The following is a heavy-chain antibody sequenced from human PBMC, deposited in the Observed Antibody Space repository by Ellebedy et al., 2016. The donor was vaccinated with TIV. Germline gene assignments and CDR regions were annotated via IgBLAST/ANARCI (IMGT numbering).Heavy chain of an antibody. Sequence: ASVKVSCKASGYTFTSYAMNWVRQAPGQGLEWMGWINTNTGNSTYAQGFTGRFVFSLDTSVSTAYLQICSLKAEDTAVYYCARLYCSSTSCYLGAFDIWGQGTMVTVSS. D-gene: IGHD2-2*01. V-gene: IGHV7-4-1*01. J-gene: IGHJ3*02. CDR3: ARLYCSSTSCYLGAFDI. CDR2: INTNTGNS. CDR1: GYTFTSYA.